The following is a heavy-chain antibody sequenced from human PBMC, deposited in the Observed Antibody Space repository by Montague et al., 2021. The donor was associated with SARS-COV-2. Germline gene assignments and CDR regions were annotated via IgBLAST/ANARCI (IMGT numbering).Heavy chain of an antibody. J-gene: IGHJ6*02. CDR2: INHSGST. V-gene: IGHV4-34*01. CDR3: ARVRYYGSGTSLGMDV. D-gene: IGHD3-10*01. Sequence: SETLSLTCAVYGGSFSGYYWSWIRQPPGKGLEWIGEINHSGSTNCNPSLKSRVTISVDTSKNQFSLKLSSVTAADTAVYYCARVRYYGSGTSLGMDVWGQGNGHRLL. CDR1: GGSFSGYY.